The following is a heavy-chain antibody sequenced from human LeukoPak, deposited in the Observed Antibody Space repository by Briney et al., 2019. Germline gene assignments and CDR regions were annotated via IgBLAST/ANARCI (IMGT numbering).Heavy chain of an antibody. D-gene: IGHD6-13*01. V-gene: IGHV3-30*09. J-gene: IGHJ4*02. Sequence: PGGSLRLSCAASGFTFSSYVMQWVRQAPGKGLEWVAVISYDGSNKYYADSVKGRFAFSRGNSKNTLYLQMNSLRAEDTAVYYCTRHSDSNSWHYFDYWSQGTLVTVSS. CDR1: GFTFSSYV. CDR2: ISYDGSNK. CDR3: TRHSDSNSWHYFDY.